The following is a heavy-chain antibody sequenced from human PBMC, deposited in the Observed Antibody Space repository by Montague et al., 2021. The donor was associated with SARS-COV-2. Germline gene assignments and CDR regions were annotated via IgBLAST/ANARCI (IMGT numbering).Heavy chain of an antibody. CDR1: GDSVSSNIAT. D-gene: IGHD4-11*01. Sequence: CAISGDSVSSNIATWNWIRQSPSRGLEWLGRTYYRSKWYNDYAESVKSRVTIDPDTSKHQFSLHLNSVTPEDTAVYYCARIPVDSKYYLDFWGQGTLVTVSS. CDR2: TYYRSKWYN. J-gene: IGHJ4*02. V-gene: IGHV6-1*01. CDR3: ARIPVDSKYYLDF.